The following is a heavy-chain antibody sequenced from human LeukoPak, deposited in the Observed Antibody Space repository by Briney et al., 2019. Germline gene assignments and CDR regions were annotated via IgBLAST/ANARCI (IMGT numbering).Heavy chain of an antibody. D-gene: IGHD4/OR15-4a*01. CDR2: IFPGDYDT. V-gene: IGHV5-51*01. Sequence: GESLKISCKASGYTFTNNWIGWVRQMPEKGLEWMGRIFPGDYDTRYSPSFQGQVTITADRSINTVYLQWNSLRASVSAIYYCVKSWCRGILVCPDYWGQGTMVTVSS. J-gene: IGHJ4*02. CDR1: GYTFTNNW. CDR3: VKSWCRGILVCPDY.